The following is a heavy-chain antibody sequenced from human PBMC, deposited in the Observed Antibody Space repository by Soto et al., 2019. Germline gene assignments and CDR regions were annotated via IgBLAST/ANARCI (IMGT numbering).Heavy chain of an antibody. D-gene: IGHD3-10*01. CDR2: IYYSGST. J-gene: IGHJ5*02. CDR3: ARRVLVTMVRGVIKRWFDP. V-gene: IGHV4-30-4*01. Sequence: SETLSLTCTVSGGSISSGDYYWSWIRQPPGKGLEWIGYIYYSGSTYYNPSLKSRVTISVDTSKNQFSLKLSSVTAADTAVYYCARRVLVTMVRGVIKRWFDPWGQGTLVTVSS. CDR1: GGSISSGDYY.